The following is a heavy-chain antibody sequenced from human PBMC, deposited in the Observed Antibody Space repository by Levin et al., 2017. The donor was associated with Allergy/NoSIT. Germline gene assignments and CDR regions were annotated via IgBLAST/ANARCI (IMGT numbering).Heavy chain of an antibody. CDR3: AKDLASGNYTPS. V-gene: IGHV3-9*01. Sequence: PGGSLRLSCAASGFTFDDYAMHWLRQAPGKGLEWVSSIRWNGDIIGYADAVKGRFTISRDNAKNSLYLQMNSLRAEDTALYYCAKDLASGNYTPSWGQGTLVTVSS. D-gene: IGHD1-26*01. CDR1: GFTFDDYA. CDR2: IRWNGDII. J-gene: IGHJ4*02.